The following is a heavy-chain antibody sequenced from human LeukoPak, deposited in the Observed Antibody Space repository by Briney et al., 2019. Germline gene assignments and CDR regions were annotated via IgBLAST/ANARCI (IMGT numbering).Heavy chain of an antibody. CDR2: IKQDGSEK. J-gene: IGHJ3*02. V-gene: IGHV3-7*01. CDR3: AKDVGSTIDTSGYYYRNRKGAFDI. D-gene: IGHD3-22*01. Sequence: GGSLRLSCAASGFTFSSYEMNWVRQAPGKGLEWVANIKQDGSEKYYVDSVKGRFTISRDNSKNTLYLQMNSLRAEDTAVYYCAKDVGSTIDTSGYYYRNRKGAFDIWGQGTMVTVSS. CDR1: GFTFSSYE.